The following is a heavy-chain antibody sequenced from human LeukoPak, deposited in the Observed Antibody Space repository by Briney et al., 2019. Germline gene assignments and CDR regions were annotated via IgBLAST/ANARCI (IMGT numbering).Heavy chain of an antibody. D-gene: IGHD3-10*01. V-gene: IGHV1-69*01. CDR3: ASSPTYYYGSGSDAFDI. J-gene: IGHJ3*02. CDR2: IIPIFGTA. Sequence: GSSVKVSCKASGGTFSSYAISWVRQAPGQGLEWMGGIIPIFGTANYAQKFQGRVTITADESTGTAYMELSSLRSEDTAVYYCASSPTYYYGSGSDAFDIWGQGTMVTVSS. CDR1: GGTFSSYA.